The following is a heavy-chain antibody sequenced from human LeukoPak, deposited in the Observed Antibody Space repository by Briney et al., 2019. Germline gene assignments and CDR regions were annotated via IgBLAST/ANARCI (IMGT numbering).Heavy chain of an antibody. CDR1: GGSFSGYY. D-gene: IGHD3-10*01. J-gene: IGHJ4*02. Sequence: SETLSLTCTVYGGSFSGYYWSWIRQPPGKGLEWIGEINHSGGTTYNPSLKSRVTISVDTSKNQFSLKLSSVTAADTAVYYCARGYGPGSYYHYWGQGTLVSVSS. V-gene: IGHV4-34*01. CDR3: ARGYGPGSYYHY. CDR2: INHSGGT.